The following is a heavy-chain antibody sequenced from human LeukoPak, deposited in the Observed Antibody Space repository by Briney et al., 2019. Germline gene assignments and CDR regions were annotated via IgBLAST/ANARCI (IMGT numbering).Heavy chain of an antibody. Sequence: PGGSLRLSCAASGFTSSSYWMSWVRQAPGKGLEWVANIKQDGSEKYYVDSVKGRFTISRDNAKNSLYLQMNSLRAEDTAVYYCAREGQSYGMDVWGQGTTVTVSS. CDR3: AREGQSYGMDV. J-gene: IGHJ6*02. CDR1: GFTSSSYW. CDR2: IKQDGSEK. V-gene: IGHV3-7*01.